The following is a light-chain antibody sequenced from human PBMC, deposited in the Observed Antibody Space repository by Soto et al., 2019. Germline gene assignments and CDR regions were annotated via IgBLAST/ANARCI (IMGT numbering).Light chain of an antibody. Sequence: DVVMTRSRLSLPVTLGQPSSISCKSNQSLVYSDGIAYFSWFQQRPGRSPRXXXYKVSNRDSGVPARFSGSVSGTDGAMKISRVEDEDGGVYDCMQGTHWTITFGQGTRLEIK. CDR2: KVS. J-gene: IGKJ5*01. V-gene: IGKV2-30*01. CDR1: QSLVYSDGIAY. CDR3: MQGTHWTIT.